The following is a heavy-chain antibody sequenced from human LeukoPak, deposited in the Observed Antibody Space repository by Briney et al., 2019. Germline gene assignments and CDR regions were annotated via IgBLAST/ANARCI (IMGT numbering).Heavy chain of an antibody. CDR3: ARRTGFGSGWYFDF. V-gene: IGHV4-59*08. CDR1: GHSISSYY. Sequence: SETLSLTCTVSGHSISSYYWSWIRQPPGKGLEWIGFIYYSGSTNYNPSLKSRVTISVDTSKNQFSLKLSSVTAADTAVYYCARRTGFGSGWYFDFWGQGTLVTVSS. CDR2: IYYSGST. D-gene: IGHD6-19*01. J-gene: IGHJ4*02.